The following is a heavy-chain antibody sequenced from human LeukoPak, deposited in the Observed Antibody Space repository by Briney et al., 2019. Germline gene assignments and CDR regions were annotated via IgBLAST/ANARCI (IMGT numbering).Heavy chain of an antibody. J-gene: IGHJ3*02. CDR1: GGSISSYY. CDR2: IYYSGST. V-gene: IGHV4-59*01. CDR3: ARGGSVGATTAFDI. D-gene: IGHD1-26*01. Sequence: SETLSLTCTVSGGSISSYYWSWIRQPPGKGLEWIGYIYYSGSTNYNSSLKSRVTISVDTSKNQFSLKLSSVTAADTAVYFCARGGSVGATTAFDIWGQGTIVAVSS.